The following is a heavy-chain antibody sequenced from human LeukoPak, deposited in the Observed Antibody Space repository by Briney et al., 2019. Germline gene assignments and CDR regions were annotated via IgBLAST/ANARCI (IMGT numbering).Heavy chain of an antibody. CDR3: ASTPVYCSGGSCYQGAFDI. V-gene: IGHV4-30-4*01. CDR1: GGSISSGDYY. J-gene: IGHJ3*02. Sequence: SETLSLTCTVSGGSISSGDYYWSWIRQPPGKGLEWIGYIYYSGSTYYNPSLKSRVTISVDTSKNQFSLKLSSVTAADTAVYYCASTPVYCSGGSCYQGAFDIWGQGTMVTVSS. CDR2: IYYSGST. D-gene: IGHD2-15*01.